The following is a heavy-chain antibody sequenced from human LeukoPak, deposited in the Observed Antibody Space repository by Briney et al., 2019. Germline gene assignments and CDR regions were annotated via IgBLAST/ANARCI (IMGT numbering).Heavy chain of an antibody. CDR3: AILQGGRFLLDI. J-gene: IGHJ3*02. CDR2: ISYDGSNK. CDR1: GFTFRSYA. D-gene: IGHD1-26*01. Sequence: GRSLRLSCAASGFTFRSYAMHWVRQAPGKGLEWVAVISYDGSNKYYADFVKGRFTISRDNSKNMLFLHMNSLRAEDTAIYYCAILQGGRFLLDIWGQGTMVTASS. V-gene: IGHV3-30-3*01.